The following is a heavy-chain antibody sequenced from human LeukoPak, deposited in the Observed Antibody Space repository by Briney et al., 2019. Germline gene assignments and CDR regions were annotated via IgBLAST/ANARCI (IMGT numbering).Heavy chain of an antibody. CDR2: IIPIFGTA. J-gene: IGHJ4*02. CDR3: AREPPEDYSFDY. CDR1: GGTFSSYA. V-gene: IGHV1-69*05. Sequence: ASAKVSCKASGGTFSSYAISWVRQAPGQGLEWMGGIIPIFGTANYAQKFQGRVTMTTDTSTSTAYMELRSLKSDDTAVYYCAREPPEDYSFDYWGQGTLVTVSS.